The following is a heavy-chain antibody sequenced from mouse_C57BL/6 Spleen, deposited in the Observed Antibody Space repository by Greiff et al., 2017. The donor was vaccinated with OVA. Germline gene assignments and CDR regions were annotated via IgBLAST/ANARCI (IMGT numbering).Heavy chain of an antibody. D-gene: IGHD1-1*01. CDR1: GFTFNTYA. CDR3: VRGSYDYGSSWCLDY. CDR2: IRSKSSNYAT. Sequence: EVKLVESGGGLVQPKGSLKLSCAASGFTFNTYAMHWVRQAPGQGLEWVARIRSKSSNYATYYADSVKGRFTISRDDSQSMLYLQMNNLKTEETAMYYCVRGSYDYGSSWCLDYWGQGTTLTVSP. V-gene: IGHV10-3*01. J-gene: IGHJ2*01.